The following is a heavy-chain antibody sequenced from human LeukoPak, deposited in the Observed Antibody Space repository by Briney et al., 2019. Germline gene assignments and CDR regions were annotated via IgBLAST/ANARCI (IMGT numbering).Heavy chain of an antibody. CDR1: GFTFDDFA. Sequence: GGSLRLSCAASGFTFDDFAMHWVRQVPGKGLEWVSGISWNSGSIVYADSVKGRFTISKDSAKNSLFLQVNSLRPEDTALYYCAKSLWSSSSGYFDYWGQGALVTVTS. CDR3: AKSLWSSSSGYFDY. J-gene: IGHJ4*02. CDR2: ISWNSGSI. V-gene: IGHV3-9*01. D-gene: IGHD6-6*01.